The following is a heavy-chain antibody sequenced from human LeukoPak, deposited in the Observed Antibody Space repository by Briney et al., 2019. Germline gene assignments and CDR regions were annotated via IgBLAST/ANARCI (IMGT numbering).Heavy chain of an antibody. CDR2: INAGNGNT. V-gene: IGHV1-3*01. D-gene: IGHD6-19*01. CDR3: ARAQQWHQFDY. Sequence: ASVKVSCKASGYTFTTYALHWVRQAPGQRLEWMGWINAGNGNTKYSQKFQGRVTITRDTSASTAYMELSSLRSEDTAVYYRARAQQWHQFDYWGQGTLVTVSS. J-gene: IGHJ4*02. CDR1: GYTFTTYA.